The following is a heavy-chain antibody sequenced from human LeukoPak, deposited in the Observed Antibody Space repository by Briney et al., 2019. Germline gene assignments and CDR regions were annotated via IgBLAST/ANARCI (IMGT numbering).Heavy chain of an antibody. CDR3: ARVVSSGWCITSGEWFDP. D-gene: IGHD6-19*01. J-gene: IGHJ5*02. CDR1: GYTFTSYG. Sequence: ASVKVSCKASGYTFTSYGISWVRQAPGQGLEWMGWISAYNGNTNYAQKLQGRVTMTTDTSTSTAYMELRSLRSDDTAVYYCARVVSSGWCITSGEWFDPWGQGTLVTVSS. V-gene: IGHV1-18*01. CDR2: ISAYNGNT.